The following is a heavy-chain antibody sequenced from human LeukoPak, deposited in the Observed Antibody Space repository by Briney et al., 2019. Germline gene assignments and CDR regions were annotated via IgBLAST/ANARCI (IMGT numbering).Heavy chain of an antibody. J-gene: IGHJ4*02. CDR3: ARDRRYYDSSGYPDY. CDR1: GFTFSSYA. D-gene: IGHD3-22*01. V-gene: IGHV3-23*01. CDR2: ISGSGGST. Sequence: PGGSLRLSCAASGFTFSSYAMSWVRQAPGKGLEWVSAISGSGGSTYYADSVKGRFTISRDNSKNTLYLQMNSLRAEDTAVYYCARDRRYYDSSGYPDYWGQGTLVTVSS.